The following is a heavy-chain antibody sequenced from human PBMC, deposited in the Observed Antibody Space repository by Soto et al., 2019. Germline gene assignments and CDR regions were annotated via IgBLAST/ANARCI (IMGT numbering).Heavy chain of an antibody. CDR1: GFTFSDYY. V-gene: IGHV3-11*01. Sequence: VGSLRLSCAASGFTFSDYYMSWIRQAPGKGLEWVSYISSSGSTIYYADSVKGRFTISRDNAKNSLYLQMNSLRAEDTAVYYCARASMFLFSPFDYWGQGTLVTVSS. D-gene: IGHD3-10*02. CDR3: ARASMFLFSPFDY. J-gene: IGHJ4*02. CDR2: ISSSGSTI.